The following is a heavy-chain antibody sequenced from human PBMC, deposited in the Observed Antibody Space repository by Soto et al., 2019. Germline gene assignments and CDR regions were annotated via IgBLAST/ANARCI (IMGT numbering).Heavy chain of an antibody. V-gene: IGHV1-18*01. Sequence: ASVKVSCKTSGYTFTNYGINWVRQAPGQGLEWMGWISAYNGNTNYAQKLQGRATMTTDTSTSTAYMELRSLRSDDTAVYYFAGDAYYYGSASYTYYYGMDVSGQGTTVTVSS. CDR2: ISAYNGNT. CDR1: GYTFTNYG. J-gene: IGHJ6*02. D-gene: IGHD3-10*01. CDR3: AGDAYYYGSASYTYYYGMDV.